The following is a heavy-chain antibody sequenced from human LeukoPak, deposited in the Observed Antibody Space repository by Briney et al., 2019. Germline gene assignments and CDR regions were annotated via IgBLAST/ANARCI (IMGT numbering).Heavy chain of an antibody. CDR2: ISPNSGGT. V-gene: IGHV1-2*02. D-gene: IGHD6-6*01. CDR1: GYTFTGKN. J-gene: IGHJ5*02. Sequence: ASVKVSCKASGYTFTGKNLHWVRQAPGQGLEWMGWISPNSGGTNYAQKLQGRVTMTTDTSTSTAYMELRSLRSDDTAVYYCARGIWSSSSGSWFDPWGQGTLVTVSS. CDR3: ARGIWSSSSGSWFDP.